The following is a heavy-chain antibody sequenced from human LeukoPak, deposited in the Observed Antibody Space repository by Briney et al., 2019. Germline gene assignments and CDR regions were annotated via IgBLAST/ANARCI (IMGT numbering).Heavy chain of an antibody. D-gene: IGHD5-12*01. CDR3: ARSQGFSGYGSYFDY. J-gene: IGHJ4*02. CDR1: GFTFSSYE. CDR2: ISSSGSTI. Sequence: GGSLRLSCAAYGFTFSSYEMNWVGQAPGKGLEWVSYISSSGSTIYYADSVRGRFTTSRDNAKDSLYLQMNSQRGEDRAVYYCARSQGFSGYGSYFDYWGQGTLVTVSA. V-gene: IGHV3-48*03.